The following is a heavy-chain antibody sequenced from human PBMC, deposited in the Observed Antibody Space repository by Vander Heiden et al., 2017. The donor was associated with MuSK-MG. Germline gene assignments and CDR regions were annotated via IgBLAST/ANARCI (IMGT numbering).Heavy chain of an antibody. J-gene: IGHJ5*02. Sequence: EVQLLASGGGLVQPGGSLRLSCAAPGFPVSSNYLSCVRPAPGKGREWVSVIYSGGSTYYADSVKGRFTISRHNSKNTLYLQMNSLRAEDTAVYYCARGPTGNYYDSSGEFDPWGQGTLVTVSS. D-gene: IGHD3-22*01. CDR3: ARGPTGNYYDSSGEFDP. CDR2: IYSGGST. CDR1: GFPVSSNY. V-gene: IGHV3-53*04.